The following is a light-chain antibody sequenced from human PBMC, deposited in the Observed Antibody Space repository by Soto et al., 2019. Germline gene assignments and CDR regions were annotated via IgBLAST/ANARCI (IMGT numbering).Light chain of an antibody. CDR2: NTD. J-gene: IGLJ1*01. CDR1: SGSVSTTYY. V-gene: IGLV8-61*01. Sequence: QTVVTQEPSFSVSPGGTVTLTCALNSGSVSTTYYLSWFQQTPGQAPRTLIYNTDTRSSGVPDRFSGSILGNKAALTITGAQADDESDYYCVLHMGGGVYVFGTGTKLTVL. CDR3: VLHMGGGVYV.